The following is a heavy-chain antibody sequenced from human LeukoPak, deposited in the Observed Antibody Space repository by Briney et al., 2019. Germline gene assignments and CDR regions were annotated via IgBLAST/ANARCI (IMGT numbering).Heavy chain of an antibody. V-gene: IGHV3-20*01. CDR2: INWNGGTT. Sequence: PGGSLRLSCAASGFTFSSYAMSWVRQAPGKGLEWVSGINWNGGTTGYVDSVKGRFTISRDNAKNSLYLQMNSLRAEDTALYHCARDRSYGSFDYWGQGTLVTVSS. D-gene: IGHD5-18*01. J-gene: IGHJ4*02. CDR3: ARDRSYGSFDY. CDR1: GFTFSSYA.